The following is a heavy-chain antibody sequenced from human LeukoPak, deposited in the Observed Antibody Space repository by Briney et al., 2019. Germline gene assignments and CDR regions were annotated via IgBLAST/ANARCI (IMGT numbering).Heavy chain of an antibody. CDR2: THYSGST. V-gene: IGHV4-59*08. Sequence: PSETLSLTCTVSGGSISSYYWSWVRQPPGKGTEWIGYTHYSGSTNYNPSLKSRVTISVDTSKNQFSLKLSSVTAADTAVYYCATDYGSGSYFYDHWGQGTLVTVSS. J-gene: IGHJ4*02. CDR1: GGSISSYY. CDR3: ATDYGSGSYFYDH. D-gene: IGHD3-10*01.